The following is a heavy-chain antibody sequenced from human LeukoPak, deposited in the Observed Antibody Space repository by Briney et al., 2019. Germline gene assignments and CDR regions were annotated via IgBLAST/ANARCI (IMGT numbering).Heavy chain of an antibody. CDR1: GLTFSSYA. CDR3: AKPHMITFGGIIVPDFDY. J-gene: IGHJ4*02. V-gene: IGHV3-23*01. Sequence: GGSLRLSCAASGLTFSSYAMSWVRQAPGKGLEWVSAISGSGGSTYYADSVKGRFTISRDNAKNTLYLQMNSLRAEDTAVYYCAKPHMITFGGIIVPDFDYWGQGTLVTVSS. D-gene: IGHD3-16*02. CDR2: ISGSGGST.